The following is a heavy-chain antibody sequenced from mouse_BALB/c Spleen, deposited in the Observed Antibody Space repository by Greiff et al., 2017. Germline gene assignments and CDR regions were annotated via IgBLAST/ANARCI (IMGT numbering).Heavy chain of an antibody. CDR2: INPSTGYT. Sequence: QVQLQQSGAELAKPGASVKMSCKASGYTFTSYWMHWVKQRPGQGLEWIGYINPSTGYTEYNQKFKDKATLTADKSSSTAYMQLSSLTSEDSAVYYCARFLGRGAMDYWGQGTSVTVSS. CDR1: GYTFTSYW. D-gene: IGHD4-1*01. V-gene: IGHV1-7*01. CDR3: ARFLGRGAMDY. J-gene: IGHJ4*01.